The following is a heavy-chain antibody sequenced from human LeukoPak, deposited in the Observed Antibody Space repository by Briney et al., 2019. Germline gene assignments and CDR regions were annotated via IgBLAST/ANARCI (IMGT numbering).Heavy chain of an antibody. CDR1: GDSFTKYY. Sequence: PSETLSLTCTVSGDSFTKYYWNWIRQAPGKGLEWIGYVSGSGSTKYNPSLKSRVSMSADTSKNQLFLQLTSLSAADTAVYYCVRARGYFVPDSWGPGTLVTVSS. V-gene: IGHV4-59*01. CDR3: VRARGYFVPDS. D-gene: IGHD3-22*01. J-gene: IGHJ4*02. CDR2: VSGSGST.